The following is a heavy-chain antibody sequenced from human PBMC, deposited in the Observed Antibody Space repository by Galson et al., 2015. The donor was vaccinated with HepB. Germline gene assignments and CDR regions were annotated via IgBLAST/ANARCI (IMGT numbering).Heavy chain of an antibody. Sequence: SLRLSCAVSGLNFTNAWMSWVRQAPGKGPEWVGRIKSKSGGGTIDYAAPVRDRFTISRDDSKGTLFLQMNSLKTEDTAVYYCSADYYYFYFGMDVWAKGPRSPSP. J-gene: IGHJ6*02. CDR1: GLNFTNAW. CDR3: SADYYYFYFGMDV. V-gene: IGHV3-15*01. CDR2: IKSKSGGGTI.